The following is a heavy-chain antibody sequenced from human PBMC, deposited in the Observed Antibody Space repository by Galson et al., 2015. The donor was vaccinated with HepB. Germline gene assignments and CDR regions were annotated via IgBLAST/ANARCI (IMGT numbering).Heavy chain of an antibody. D-gene: IGHD4-17*01. CDR1: GGSITSNNW. J-gene: IGHJ4*02. Sequence: TLSLTCAVSGGSITSNNWWSWVRQPPGKRLEWIGEIHHTGSTNYNPSLQSRVTISTDKSKNQFSLKVNSVTAADTSVYYCARATLTTGFDSWGQGTLVTVSS. CDR2: IHHTGST. V-gene: IGHV4-4*02. CDR3: ARATLTTGFDS.